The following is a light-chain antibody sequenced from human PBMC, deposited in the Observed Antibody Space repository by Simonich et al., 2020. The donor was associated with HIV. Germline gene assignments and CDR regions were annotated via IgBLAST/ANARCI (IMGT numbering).Light chain of an antibody. Sequence: EIVMTQSPATLSVSPGERATLSCRASQSVSSNLAWYQQKAGQAPRLLIYGSSTRATGIPARFRGSGSGTEFTLTISSMQSEDFAVYYCQQYNSWPTFGGGARVEIK. V-gene: IGKV3-15*01. J-gene: IGKJ4*01. CDR3: QQYNSWPT. CDR2: GSS. CDR1: QSVSSN.